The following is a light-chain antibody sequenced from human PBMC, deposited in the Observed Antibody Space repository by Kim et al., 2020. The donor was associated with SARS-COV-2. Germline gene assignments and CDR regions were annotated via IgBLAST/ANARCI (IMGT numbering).Light chain of an antibody. J-gene: IGKJ4*01. CDR2: GAS. CDR1: QTVDRDS. CDR3: QQYGRSPLT. Sequence: SPGERAIRSCRASQTVDRDSLAWYQQRPGQAPRLLIYGASYRSTAVPDRFSGSGSGTDFTLTINRLQPEDFAIYYCQQYGRSPLTFGGGTKVDIK. V-gene: IGKV3-20*01.